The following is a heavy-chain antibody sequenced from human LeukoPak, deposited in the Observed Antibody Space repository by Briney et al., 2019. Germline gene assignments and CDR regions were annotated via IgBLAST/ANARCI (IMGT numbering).Heavy chain of an antibody. J-gene: IGHJ4*02. Sequence: KPSETLSLTCTVSGGSITSHYWSWIRQPPGKGLEWIGYIYYSGSTNYNPSLKSRVTMSVDTSKNQFSLTLSSVTAADTAVYYCARYGGDPYNDADYWGQGNLVTVSS. CDR1: GGSITSHY. D-gene: IGHD5-24*01. V-gene: IGHV4-59*11. CDR3: ARYGGDPYNDADY. CDR2: IYYSGST.